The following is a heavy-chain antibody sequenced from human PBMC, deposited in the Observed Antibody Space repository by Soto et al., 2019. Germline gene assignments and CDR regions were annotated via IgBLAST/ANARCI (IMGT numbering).Heavy chain of an antibody. J-gene: IGHJ6*03. CDR2: IYYSGST. V-gene: IGHV4-59*01. CDR3: ASLFVGHDFWAHPNYYYYMDV. D-gene: IGHD3-3*01. CDR1: GGSISSYY. Sequence: SETLSLTCTVSGGSISSYYWSWIRQPPGKGLEWIGYIYYSGSTNYNPSLKSRVTISVDTSKNQFSLKLSSVTAADTAVYYCASLFVGHDFWAHPNYYYYMDVWGKGTTVTVSS.